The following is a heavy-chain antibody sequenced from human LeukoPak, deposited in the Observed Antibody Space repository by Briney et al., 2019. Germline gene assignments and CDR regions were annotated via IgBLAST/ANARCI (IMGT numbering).Heavy chain of an antibody. CDR3: ARLNLAVTNFDF. CDR1: GDSLSSDTSS. V-gene: IGHV4-30-2*01. CDR2: IYHTGRT. J-gene: IGHJ4*02. D-gene: IGHD2-21*02. Sequence: PSQTLSLTCLVSGDSLSSDTSSWTWIRQPPGKGLEWIGSIYHTGRTFYNPSLTSRDTISVDKSNNHFSLKLNSVTAADTAVYYCARLNLAVTNFDFWGQGTLVTVSS.